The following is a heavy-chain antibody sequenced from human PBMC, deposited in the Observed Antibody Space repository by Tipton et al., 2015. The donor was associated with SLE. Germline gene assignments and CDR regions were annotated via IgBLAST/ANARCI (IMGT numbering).Heavy chain of an antibody. CDR2: ISSGSTI. CDR1: GFTFSNYE. D-gene: IGHD1-14*01. CDR3: ARGPLSPLDY. Sequence: SLRLSCAAFGFTFSNYEMNWVRQAPGKGLEWVSYISSGSTIFYADSVKGRFTVSRDNAKNSVYLQMRSLRAEDTAIYYCARGPLSPLDYWGQGTLVTVSS. V-gene: IGHV3-48*03. J-gene: IGHJ4*02.